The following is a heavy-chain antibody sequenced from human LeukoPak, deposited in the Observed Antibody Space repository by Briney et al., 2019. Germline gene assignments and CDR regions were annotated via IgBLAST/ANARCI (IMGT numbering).Heavy chain of an antibody. J-gene: IGHJ6*02. Sequence: SVKVSCKASGYTFTSYGISWVRQAPGQGLEWMGGIIPIFGTANYAQKFQGRVTITADESTSTAYMELSSLRSEDTAVYYCARERYSSGWYDYYYGMDVWGQGTTVTVSS. D-gene: IGHD6-19*01. CDR3: ARERYSSGWYDYYYGMDV. V-gene: IGHV1-69*13. CDR2: IIPIFGTA. CDR1: GYTFTSYG.